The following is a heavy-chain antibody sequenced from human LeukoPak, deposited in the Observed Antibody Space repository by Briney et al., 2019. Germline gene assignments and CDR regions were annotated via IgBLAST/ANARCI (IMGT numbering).Heavy chain of an antibody. D-gene: IGHD3-16*01. CDR2: ISAYNGNT. V-gene: IGHV1-18*01. CDR3: ATVGFEGFQGAPEYYLDY. CDR1: GYTFTSYG. J-gene: IGHJ4*02. Sequence: ASVTVSCKASGYTFTSYGISWVRQAPGQGLEWMGWISAYNGNTNYAQKLQGRVTMTEDTSTDTAYMELNSLRSEDTAVYYCATVGFEGFQGAPEYYLDYWGQGTLVTVSS.